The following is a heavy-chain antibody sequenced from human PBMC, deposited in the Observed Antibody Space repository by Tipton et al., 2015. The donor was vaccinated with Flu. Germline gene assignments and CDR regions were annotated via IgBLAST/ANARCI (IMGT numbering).Heavy chain of an antibody. Sequence: QLVQSGAEVKKPGASVKVSCKASGYTFTSYGISWVRQAPGQGLEWMGWISAYNGNTNYAQKLQGRVTMTTDTSTSTAYMELRSLRSDDTAVYYCAGASTGANWGKTSGYYFDYWGQGTLVTVSS. CDR1: GYTFTSYG. CDR2: ISAYNGNT. CDR3: AGASTGANWGKTSGYYFDY. J-gene: IGHJ4*02. D-gene: IGHD4/OR15-4a*01. V-gene: IGHV1-18*01.